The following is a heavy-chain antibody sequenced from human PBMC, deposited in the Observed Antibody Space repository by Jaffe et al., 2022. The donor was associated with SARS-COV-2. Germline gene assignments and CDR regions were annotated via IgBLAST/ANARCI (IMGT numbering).Heavy chain of an antibody. D-gene: IGHD6-13*01. V-gene: IGHV4-61*02. CDR1: GGSISSGSYY. Sequence: QVQLQESGPGLVKPSQTLSLTCTVSGGSISSGSYYWSWIRQPAGKGLEWIGRIYTSGSTNYNPSLKSRVTISVDTSKNQFSLKLSSVTAADTAVYYCARFRYSSTTYYYYGMDVWGQGTTVTVSS. J-gene: IGHJ6*02. CDR3: ARFRYSSTTYYYYGMDV. CDR2: IYTSGST.